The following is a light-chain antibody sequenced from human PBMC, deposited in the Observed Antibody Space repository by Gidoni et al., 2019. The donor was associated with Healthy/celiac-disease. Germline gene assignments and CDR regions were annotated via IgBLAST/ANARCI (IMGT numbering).Light chain of an antibody. J-gene: IGLJ2*01. V-gene: IGLV3-1*01. CDR2: QDS. CDR3: QAWDSSTFYVV. CDR1: KLGDKY. Sequence: SYELTQPPSVSVSPGKTASITCSGDKLGDKYACWYQQKPGQSPVLVIYQDSKRPSGIPERFSGSNSGNTATLTISGTQAMDEADYYCQAWDSSTFYVVFGGGTKLTGL.